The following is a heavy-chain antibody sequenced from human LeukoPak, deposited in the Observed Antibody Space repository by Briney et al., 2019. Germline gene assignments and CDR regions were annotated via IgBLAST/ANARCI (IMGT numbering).Heavy chain of an antibody. Sequence: ASETLSLTCAVYGGSFSGYYWSWIRQPPGKGLEWIGEINHSGSTNYNPSLKSRVTISVDTSKNQFSLKLSSVTAADTAVYYCARGPRNRGYRGYGYRGAFGPWGQGTLGNVSS. CDR1: GGSFSGYY. V-gene: IGHV4-34*01. D-gene: IGHD5-12*01. CDR2: INHSGST. CDR3: ARGPRNRGYRGYGYRGAFGP. J-gene: IGHJ5*02.